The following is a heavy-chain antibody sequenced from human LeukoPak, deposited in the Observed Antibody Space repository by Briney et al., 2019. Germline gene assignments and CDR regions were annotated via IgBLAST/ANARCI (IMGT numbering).Heavy chain of an antibody. D-gene: IGHD3-3*01. CDR3: ARQITIFGVVFGFDP. CDR1: GFTVSSNY. J-gene: IGHJ5*02. V-gene: IGHV3-66*04. Sequence: GGPLRLSCAASGFTVSSNYMSWVRQAPGKGLEWVSVIYSGGSTYYADSVKGRFTISRDNSKNTLYLQMNSLRAEDTAVYYCARQITIFGVVFGFDPWGQGTLVTVSS. CDR2: IYSGGST.